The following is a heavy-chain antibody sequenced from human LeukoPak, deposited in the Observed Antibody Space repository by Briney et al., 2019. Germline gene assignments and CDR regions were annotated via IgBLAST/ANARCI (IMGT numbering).Heavy chain of an antibody. CDR1: GFTFSSYG. CDR2: IRYDGSNK. Sequence: GGSLRLSCAASGFTFSSYGMHWVCQAPGKGLEWVAFIRYDGSNKYYADSVKGRFTISRDNSKNTLYLQMNSLRAEDTAVYYCAKDRTMLDAFDIWGQGTMVTVSS. J-gene: IGHJ3*02. D-gene: IGHD3-10*02. V-gene: IGHV3-30*02. CDR3: AKDRTMLDAFDI.